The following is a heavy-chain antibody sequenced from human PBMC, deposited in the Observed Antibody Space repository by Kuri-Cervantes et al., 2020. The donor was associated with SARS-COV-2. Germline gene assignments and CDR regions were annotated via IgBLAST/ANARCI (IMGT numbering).Heavy chain of an antibody. V-gene: IGHV3-7*01. CDR3: AKSGRQYDV. CDR1: GFTFSNYG. D-gene: IGHD3-10*01. J-gene: IGHJ3*01. CDR2: IKPDGSEK. Sequence: GGSLRLSCAVSGFTFSNYGMNWVRQAPGKGLEWVANIKPDGSEKNYVDSVKGRFTISRDNAKNSLYLQTNSLRVEDTAVYYCAKSGRQYDVWGQGTMVTVSS.